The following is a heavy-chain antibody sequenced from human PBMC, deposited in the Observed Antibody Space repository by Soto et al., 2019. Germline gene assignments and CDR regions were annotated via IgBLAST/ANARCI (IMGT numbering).Heavy chain of an antibody. J-gene: IGHJ4*02. CDR1: GYSFTSYW. Sequence: GESLKISCKGSGYSFTSYWIGWVRQMPGKGLEWMGIIYPGDSDTRYSPSFQGQVTISADKSISTAYLQWSSLKASDTAMYYCASPVFVDDASGYWAFDYWGQGTLVPSPQ. CDR2: IYPGDSDT. CDR3: ASPVFVDDASGYWAFDY. V-gene: IGHV5-51*01. D-gene: IGHD3-22*01.